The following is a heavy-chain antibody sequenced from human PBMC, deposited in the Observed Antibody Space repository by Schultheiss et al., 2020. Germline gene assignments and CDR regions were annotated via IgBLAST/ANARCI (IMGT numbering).Heavy chain of an antibody. V-gene: IGHV4-61*08. Sequence: SETLSLTCSVTGGSISSGGYYWSWIRQHPGKGLEWIGYIYYSGNTNYNPSLKSLVTMSVDKSKNQFSLKLSSVTAADAAVYYCARDGPSDSSGSWFDPWGQGTMVTVSS. CDR3: ARDGPSDSSGSWFDP. CDR2: IYYSGNT. CDR1: GGSISSGGYY. J-gene: IGHJ5*02. D-gene: IGHD3-22*01.